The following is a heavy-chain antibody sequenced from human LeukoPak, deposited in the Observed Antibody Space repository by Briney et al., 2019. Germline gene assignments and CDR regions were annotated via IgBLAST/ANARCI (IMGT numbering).Heavy chain of an antibody. Sequence: GGSLRLSCAASGFTVSSNYMSWVRQAPGKGLEWVSVIYSGGSTYYADSVKGRFTISRDNSKNTLYLQMNSLRAEDTAVYYCARDITVNKNYYYYYMDVWGKGTTVTVSS. CDR1: GFTVSSNY. CDR3: ARDITVNKNYYYYYMDV. D-gene: IGHD3-16*01. V-gene: IGHV3-53*05. J-gene: IGHJ6*03. CDR2: IYSGGST.